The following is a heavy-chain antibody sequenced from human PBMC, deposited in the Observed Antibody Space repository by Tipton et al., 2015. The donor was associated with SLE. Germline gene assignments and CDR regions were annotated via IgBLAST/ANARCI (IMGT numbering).Heavy chain of an antibody. D-gene: IGHD2-21*01. J-gene: IGHJ4*02. V-gene: IGHV4-38-2*02. CDR1: GYSISSSYY. CDR3: TRGGIFL. CDR2: IYQRTST. Sequence: TLSLTCTVSGYSISSSYYWNWIRQVPGKGLDWIASIYQRTSTYYNPSLTNRATISMETSKNHFSLRLGSVTAADTAVYYCTRGGIFLWGQGKLVTVSS.